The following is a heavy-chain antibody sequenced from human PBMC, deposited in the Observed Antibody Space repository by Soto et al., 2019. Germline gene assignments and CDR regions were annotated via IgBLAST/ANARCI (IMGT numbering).Heavy chain of an antibody. CDR2: ISGSGGST. J-gene: IGHJ3*02. Sequence: EVQLLESGGGLVQPGGSLRLSCAASGFTFSSYAMSWVRQAPGKGLEWVSAISGSGGSTYYADSVKGRFTISRDNSKNALYLQMNSLRAEDTAVYYCAKVVKKQGAFDIWGQGTVVTVSS. CDR1: GFTFSSYA. CDR3: AKVVKKQGAFDI. D-gene: IGHD2-2*01. V-gene: IGHV3-23*01.